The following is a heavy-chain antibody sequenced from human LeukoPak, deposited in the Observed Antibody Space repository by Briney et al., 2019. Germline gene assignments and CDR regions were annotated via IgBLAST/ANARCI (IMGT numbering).Heavy chain of an antibody. Sequence: GWPLRVSCAACGLTFRSYGMHSVRQPPGKGLEGVGVISYDGSNIYYADSVKGRFTISRDNSKHTLYLQMNRLRAEDTAVYYCAKEGVRFLEWLLFDYWGQGTLVTVSS. CDR2: ISYDGSNI. CDR3: AKEGVRFLEWLLFDY. CDR1: GLTFRSYG. J-gene: IGHJ4*02. V-gene: IGHV3-30*18. D-gene: IGHD3-3*01.